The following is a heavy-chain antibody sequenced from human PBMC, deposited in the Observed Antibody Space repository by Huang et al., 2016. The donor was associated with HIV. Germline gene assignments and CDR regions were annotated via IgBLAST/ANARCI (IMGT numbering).Heavy chain of an antibody. Sequence: QITLKESGPTLVKPTQTLTLTCTFSGFSITTDGAGVGWIRQPPGKALEWLALIFWDDDKHYSPSLKNRLSITKDTSKNQVVLTMTNMDPVDTATYFCAHRQTYDFWSGSFDSWGQGTLVTVSS. CDR2: IFWDDDK. CDR3: AHRQTYDFWSGSFDS. D-gene: IGHD3-3*01. V-gene: IGHV2-5*02. J-gene: IGHJ4*02. CDR1: GFSITTDGAG.